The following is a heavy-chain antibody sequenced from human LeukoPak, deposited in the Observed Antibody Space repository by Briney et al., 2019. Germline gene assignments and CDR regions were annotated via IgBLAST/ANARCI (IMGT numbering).Heavy chain of an antibody. V-gene: IGHV3-7*01. Sequence: GGSLRLSCAASGFTFSNYWMTWVRQGPGKGLEWVANIKPDGSETYYVDSLKGRFTISRDNAKISLYLQMNSLRAEDTAVYYCARAYSERYGLGYYYMDVWGKGTTVTISS. D-gene: IGHD1-26*01. CDR2: IKPDGSET. CDR1: GFTFSNYW. J-gene: IGHJ6*03. CDR3: ARAYSERYGLGYYYMDV.